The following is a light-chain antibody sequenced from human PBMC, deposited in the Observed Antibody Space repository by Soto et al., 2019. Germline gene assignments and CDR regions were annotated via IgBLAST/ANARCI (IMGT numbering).Light chain of an antibody. CDR2: EVS. CDR3: SSYTSSSWV. CDR1: SSDVGGYNY. Sequence: QAASVSGSPGQSITISCTGTSSDVGGYNYVSWYQQHPGKAPKLMIYEVSNRPSGVSNRFSGSKSGNTASLTISGLQAEDEADYYCSSYTSSSWVFGGGTKVTVL. J-gene: IGLJ3*02. V-gene: IGLV2-14*01.